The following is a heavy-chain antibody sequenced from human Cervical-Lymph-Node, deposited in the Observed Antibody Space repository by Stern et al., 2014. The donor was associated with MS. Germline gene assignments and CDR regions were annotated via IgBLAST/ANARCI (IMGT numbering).Heavy chain of an antibody. CDR2: IGTAGDT. CDR3: ARGRSGSYWGAFDI. Sequence: EVQLLESGGGLVQPGGSLRLSCAASGFTFSSYDMHWVRQATGKGLEWVSAIGTAGDTYYPGSVKGRFTISRENAKNSLYLQMTSLRAGDTAVYYCARGRSGSYWGAFDIWGQGTMVTVSS. CDR1: GFTFSSYD. V-gene: IGHV3-13*01. D-gene: IGHD1-26*01. J-gene: IGHJ3*02.